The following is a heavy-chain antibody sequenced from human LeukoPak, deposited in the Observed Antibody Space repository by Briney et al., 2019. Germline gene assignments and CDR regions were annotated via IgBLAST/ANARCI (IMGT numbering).Heavy chain of an antibody. CDR2: INPNSGGT. D-gene: IGHD2-2*01. CDR1: GYTFTGYY. Sequence: ASVTVSCTASGYTFTGYYMHWVRQAPGQGLEWMGWINPNSGGTNYAQKFQGRVTMTRDKSIRTAYMELSRLTSDDTAVYYCARTKDIVVVPAAFPSGWFDPWGQGTLVTVSS. V-gene: IGHV1-2*02. CDR3: ARTKDIVVVPAAFPSGWFDP. J-gene: IGHJ5*02.